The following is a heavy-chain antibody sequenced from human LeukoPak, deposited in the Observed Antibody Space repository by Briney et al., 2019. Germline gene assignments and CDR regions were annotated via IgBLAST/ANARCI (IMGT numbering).Heavy chain of an antibody. CDR3: ARGIVATSY. CDR2: ISSSNGYI. CDR1: GSTFSDYS. D-gene: IGHD5-12*01. Sequence: GGSLRLSCAASGSTFSDYSMNWVRRAPGKGLEWVSSISSSNGYIHYADSVKGRFTISRDNAKNSLYLLMNSLRAEDTAVYYCARGIVATSYWGQGTLVTVSS. V-gene: IGHV3-21*01. J-gene: IGHJ4*02.